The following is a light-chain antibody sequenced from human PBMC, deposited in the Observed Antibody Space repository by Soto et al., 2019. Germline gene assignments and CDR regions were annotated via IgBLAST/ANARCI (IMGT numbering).Light chain of an antibody. J-gene: IGLJ2*01. Sequence: QSALTQPASVPGSPGQSITISCTGTSSDVGGYNYVSWYQQHPGKAPKLMIYDVSNRPSGVSNRFSSSKSGNTASLTISGLQAEDEADYYCSSYTSSSTLYVVFGGGTKLTVL. CDR3: SSYTSSSTLYVV. CDR2: DVS. CDR1: SSDVGGYNY. V-gene: IGLV2-14*01.